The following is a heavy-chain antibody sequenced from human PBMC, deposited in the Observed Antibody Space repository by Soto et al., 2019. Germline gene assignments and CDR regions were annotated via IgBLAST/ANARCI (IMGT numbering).Heavy chain of an antibody. D-gene: IGHD3-3*01. CDR2: VTPSGST. Sequence: QVQLQQWGAGLLKPSETLSLTCAVYGGAFSGYYWSWIRHSPGKGLAWLGEVTPSGSTNYSPSLKTRVTISVETSTSHFSLTVTSVTAADAAVYYCARGRSGGAAVWGQVTLVTVSS. CDR3: ARGRSGGAAV. J-gene: IGHJ4*01. V-gene: IGHV4-34*01. CDR1: GGAFSGYY.